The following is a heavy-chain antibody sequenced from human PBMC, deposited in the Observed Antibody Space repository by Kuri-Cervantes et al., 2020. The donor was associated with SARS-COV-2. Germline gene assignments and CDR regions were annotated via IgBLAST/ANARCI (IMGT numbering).Heavy chain of an antibody. CDR2: IYYSGST. D-gene: IGHD6-6*01. CDR3: ARRIRIAARPHYMDV. Sequence: GSLRLSCTVSGGSISSYYWSWIRQPPGKGLEWIGYIYYSGSTNYNPSLKSRVTISVDTSKNQFSLKLSSVTAADTAVYYCARRIRIAARPHYMDVWGKGTTVTVSS. CDR1: GGSISSYY. V-gene: IGHV4-59*08. J-gene: IGHJ6*03.